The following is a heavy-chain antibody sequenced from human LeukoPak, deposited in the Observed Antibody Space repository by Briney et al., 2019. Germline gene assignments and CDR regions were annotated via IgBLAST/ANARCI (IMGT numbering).Heavy chain of an antibody. Sequence: GGSLRLSCAASGFTFSSYGMHWVRQVPGKGLEWVAVIWYDGSSKYYADSVKGRFTISRDNSKNTLYLQMNSLRPEDTAVYYCARAAYDSSGYLTLWGQGTLVTVSS. D-gene: IGHD3-22*01. CDR2: IWYDGSSK. J-gene: IGHJ4*02. V-gene: IGHV3-33*01. CDR3: ARAAYDSSGYLTL. CDR1: GFTFSSYG.